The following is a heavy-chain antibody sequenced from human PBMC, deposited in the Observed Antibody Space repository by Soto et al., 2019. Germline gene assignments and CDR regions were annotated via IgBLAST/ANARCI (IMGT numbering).Heavy chain of an antibody. Sequence: ASGKVCCKASGYTFSVYSISWVRQAPGQGLEWVGWISPKNGNTNTAQKFQGRVTMTTHTSTRTAYMELTSLKFDDTAIYFCARVDRSSLWRFDYWGQLTQVTVSP. D-gene: IGHD6-13*01. CDR1: GYTFSVYS. J-gene: IGHJ4*02. V-gene: IGHV1-18*04. CDR3: ARVDRSSLWRFDY. CDR2: ISPKNGNT.